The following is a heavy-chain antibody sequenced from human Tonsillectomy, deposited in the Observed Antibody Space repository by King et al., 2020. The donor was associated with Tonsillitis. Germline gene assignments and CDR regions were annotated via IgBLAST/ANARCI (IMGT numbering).Heavy chain of an antibody. CDR2: IYSGGST. J-gene: IGHJ3*02. V-gene: IGHV3-53*04. Sequence: DVQLVESGGGLVQPGGSLRLSCAASGFTVSSNYMSWVRQAPGKGLELVSVIYSGGSTYYADSVKGRFTISRHNSKNTLYLQMNSLRAEDTAVYYCARDAGYYYGNDAFDIWGQGTMVTVSS. CDR1: GFTVSSNY. CDR3: ARDAGYYYGNDAFDI. D-gene: IGHD3-10*01.